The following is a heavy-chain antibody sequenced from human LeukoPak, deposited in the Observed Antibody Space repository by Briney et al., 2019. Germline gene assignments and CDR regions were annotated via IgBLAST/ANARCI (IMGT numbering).Heavy chain of an antibody. Sequence: TGGSLRPSFAAPGLTFIVYGMHGVRQAPAKGLNGGAMIWYDGSHKKYADSVEGRFSISRDTSKNTLYLQMNSLRADDTAVYYCARGVPIPATHPIDYWGQGSLVTVSS. CDR2: IWYDGSHK. CDR3: ARGVPIPATHPIDY. D-gene: IGHD3-10*01. CDR1: GLTFIVYG. V-gene: IGHV3-33*03. J-gene: IGHJ4*02.